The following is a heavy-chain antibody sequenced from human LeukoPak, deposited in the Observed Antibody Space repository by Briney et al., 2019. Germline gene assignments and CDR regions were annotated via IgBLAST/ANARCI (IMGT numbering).Heavy chain of an antibody. J-gene: IGHJ3*02. CDR1: GYTFTSYG. CDR2: ISAYNGNT. V-gene: IGHV1-18*01. CDR3: ARDRGCSSTSCQGYAFDI. Sequence: ASVKVSCKASGYTFTSYGISWVRQAPGQGLEWMGWISAYNGNTNYAQKLQGRVTMTTDTSTSTAYMELRSLRSDDTAVYYCARDRGCSSTSCQGYAFDIWGQGTMVTVSS. D-gene: IGHD2-2*01.